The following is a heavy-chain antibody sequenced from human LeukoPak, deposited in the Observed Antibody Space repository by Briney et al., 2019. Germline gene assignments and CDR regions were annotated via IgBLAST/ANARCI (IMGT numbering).Heavy chain of an antibody. CDR2: IYYSGST. Sequence: SETLSLTCTVSGGSISSSSYYWSWIRQPPGKGLEWIGYIYYSGSTNYNPSLKSRVTISVDTSKNQFSLKLSSVTAADTAVYYCARSYCSGGSCYSGWFDPWGQGTLVTVSS. D-gene: IGHD2-15*01. CDR3: ARSYCSGGSCYSGWFDP. CDR1: GGSISSSSYY. V-gene: IGHV4-61*01. J-gene: IGHJ5*02.